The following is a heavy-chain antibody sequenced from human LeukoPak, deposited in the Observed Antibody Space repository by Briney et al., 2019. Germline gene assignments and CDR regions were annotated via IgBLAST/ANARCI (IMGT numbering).Heavy chain of an antibody. D-gene: IGHD3-22*01. Sequence: ASVKVSCKASGGTFSSYAISWVRQAPGQGLEWMGGIIPIFGTANYAQKFQGRVTITADESTSTAYMELGSLRSEDTAVYYCADGYYDSSGYFLDYWGQGTLVTVSS. CDR1: GGTFSSYA. J-gene: IGHJ4*02. CDR2: IIPIFGTA. V-gene: IGHV1-69*13. CDR3: ADGYYDSSGYFLDY.